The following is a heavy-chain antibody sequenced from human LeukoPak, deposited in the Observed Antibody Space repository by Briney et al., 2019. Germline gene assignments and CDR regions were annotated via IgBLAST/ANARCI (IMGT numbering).Heavy chain of an antibody. V-gene: IGHV3-30*02. Sequence: PGGSLRLSCVASGFTFSSSGMHWVRQLPGKGLEWLAFMLIYESNKFCEDSVKGRFTISRDSSKNTLYLQMNSLRPEDTALYYCAKDLHGSGSFDYWGQGTLVTVSS. J-gene: IGHJ4*02. CDR3: AKDLHGSGSFDY. CDR2: MLIYESNK. D-gene: IGHD3-10*01. CDR1: GFTFSSSG.